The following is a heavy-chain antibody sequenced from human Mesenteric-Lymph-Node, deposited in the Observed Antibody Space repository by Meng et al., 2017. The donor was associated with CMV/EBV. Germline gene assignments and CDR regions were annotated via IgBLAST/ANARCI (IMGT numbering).Heavy chain of an antibody. CDR3: ARDIIRFDAFDV. CDR2: INGGGSST. CDR1: GFTFSSYA. D-gene: IGHD1-14*01. J-gene: IGHJ3*01. V-gene: IGHV3-23*03. Sequence: GGSLRLSCAASGFTFSSYAMNWVRQAPGKGLECVSLINGGGSSTYYADAVRGRFTISRDNSKNTLYLQMNSVRAEDTAVYYCARDIIRFDAFDVWGQGTLVTVSS.